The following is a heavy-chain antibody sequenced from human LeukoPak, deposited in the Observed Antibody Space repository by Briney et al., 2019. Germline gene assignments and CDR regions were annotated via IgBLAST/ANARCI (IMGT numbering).Heavy chain of an antibody. D-gene: IGHD6-13*01. V-gene: IGHV4-38-2*01. CDR2: IYHSGST. CDR1: GYSISSGYY. J-gene: IGHJ4*02. Sequence: SETLSLTCAVSGYSISSGYYWGWIRQLLGKGLEWIGSIYHSGSTYYNPSLKSRVTISVDTSKNQFSLKLSSVTAADTAVYYCARGPPRAAAGTKENFDYWGQGTLVTVSS. CDR3: ARGPPRAAAGTKENFDY.